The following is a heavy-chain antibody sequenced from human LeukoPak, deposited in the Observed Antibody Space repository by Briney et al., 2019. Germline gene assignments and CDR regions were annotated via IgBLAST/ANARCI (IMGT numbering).Heavy chain of an antibody. CDR1: AGSLSSYY. V-gene: IGHV4-59*08. D-gene: IGHD6-13*01. J-gene: IGHJ4*02. CDR3: ARQGGSSSWYGLDY. Sequence: SQTLSLTCTVSAGSLSSYYWSWIRQPPGEGLEWIGYFYYSGSTNYNPSLKIRVTISVDTAKNQFSLKLSSVTAADTAVYYCARQGGSSSWYGLDYWGQGTLVTVSS. CDR2: FYYSGST.